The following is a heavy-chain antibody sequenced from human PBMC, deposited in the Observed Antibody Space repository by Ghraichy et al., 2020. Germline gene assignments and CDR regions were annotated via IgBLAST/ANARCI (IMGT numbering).Heavy chain of an antibody. CDR3: AREGRYWVDI. CDR2: ISYDGSNK. J-gene: IGHJ3*02. D-gene: IGHD1-14*01. CDR1: GFTFSSYA. Sequence: LSLTCAASGFTFSSYAMHWVRQAPGKGLEWVAVISYDGSNKYYADSVKGRFTISRDNSKNTLYLQMNSLRAEDTAVYYCAREGRYWVDIWGQGTMVTVSS. V-gene: IGHV3-30-3*01.